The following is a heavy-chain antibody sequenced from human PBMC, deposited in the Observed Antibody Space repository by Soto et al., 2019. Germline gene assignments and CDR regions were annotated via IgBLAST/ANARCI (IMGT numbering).Heavy chain of an antibody. CDR1: GFMFDDYA. CDR3: ANSQSIASGPFDY. J-gene: IGHJ4*02. V-gene: IGHV3-9*01. Sequence: EVQLLESGGGLVQPGRSLRLSCEASGFMFDDYAMYWVRQAPGKGLEWVSGISWTSNSIVYADSVKGRFTISRDNAKNSQYLQMNNLQTEDTALYYSANSQSIASGPFDYWGQGTLVTVSS. D-gene: IGHD6-6*01. CDR2: ISWTSNSI.